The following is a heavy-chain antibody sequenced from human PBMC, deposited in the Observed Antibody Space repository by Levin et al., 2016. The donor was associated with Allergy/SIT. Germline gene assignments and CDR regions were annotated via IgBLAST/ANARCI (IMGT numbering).Heavy chain of an antibody. V-gene: IGHV1-18*01. J-gene: IGHJ5*02. CDR3: ARLGYCSSTSCSPKYNWFDP. D-gene: IGHD2-2*01. Sequence: ASVKVSCKASGYTFTSYGISWVRQAPGQGLEWMGWISAYNGNTNYAQKLQGRVTMTTDTSTSTAYMELRSLRSDDTAVYYCARLGYCSSTSCSPKYNWFDPWGQGTLVTVSS. CDR2: ISAYNGNT. CDR1: GYTFTSYG.